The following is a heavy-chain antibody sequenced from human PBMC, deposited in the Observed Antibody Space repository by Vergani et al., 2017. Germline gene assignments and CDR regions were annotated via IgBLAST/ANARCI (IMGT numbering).Heavy chain of an antibody. Sequence: QLQLQESGPGLVKPSETLSLTCTVSGGSISSSSYYWGWIRQPPGKGLEWIGSIYYSGSTYYNPSLKRLVTISVDTAKNQFSLKLSSGTAADTAVYYCAGDIVVVAAIPDAFDIWGQGTMVTVSS. CDR3: AGDIVVVAAIPDAFDI. CDR2: IYYSGST. CDR1: GGSISSSSYY. V-gene: IGHV4-39*07. D-gene: IGHD2-21*02. J-gene: IGHJ3*02.